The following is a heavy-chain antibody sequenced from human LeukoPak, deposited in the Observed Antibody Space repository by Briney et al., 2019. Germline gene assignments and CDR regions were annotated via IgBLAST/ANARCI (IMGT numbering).Heavy chain of an antibody. CDR2: IKQDGSEK. CDR3: ASPPVAPPGRSRFFDL. V-gene: IGHV3-7*01. Sequence: GGSLRLSCAASGFTFSSFCMTWVRQAPGKGLEWVASIKQDGSEKYNVDSMKGRFTISRDNAKNSLYLQMNSLTVEDTAVYYCASPPVAPPGRSRFFDLWGRGTPVTVSS. D-gene: IGHD4-23*01. CDR1: GFTFSSFC. J-gene: IGHJ2*01.